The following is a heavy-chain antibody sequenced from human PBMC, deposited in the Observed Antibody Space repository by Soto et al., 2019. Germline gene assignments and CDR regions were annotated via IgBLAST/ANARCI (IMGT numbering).Heavy chain of an antibody. J-gene: IGHJ4*02. CDR2: ISGSGGST. Sequence: PGGSLRLSCAASGFTFSSYAMSWVRQAPGKGLEWVSAISGSGGSTYYADSVKGRFTISRDNSKNTLYLQMNSLRAEDTAVYYCAKGGYYDSSGYLTIDYWGQGTLVTVSS. CDR1: GFTFSSYA. V-gene: IGHV3-23*01. CDR3: AKGGYYDSSGYLTIDY. D-gene: IGHD3-22*01.